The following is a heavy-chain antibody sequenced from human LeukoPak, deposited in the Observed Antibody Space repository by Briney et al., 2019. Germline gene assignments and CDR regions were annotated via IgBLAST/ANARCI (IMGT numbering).Heavy chain of an antibody. Sequence: PGGSLRLSCVASGFTFSSYAMSWVRQPPGKGLEWIGEIDHSGSTNYNPSLKSRVTISVDTSKNQFSLKLSSVTAADTAVYYCARHPSGVTRRGYWFDPWGQGTLVTVSS. J-gene: IGHJ5*02. CDR2: IDHSGST. CDR3: ARHPSGVTRRGYWFDP. V-gene: IGHV4-34*01. D-gene: IGHD3-10*01. CDR1: GFTFSSYA.